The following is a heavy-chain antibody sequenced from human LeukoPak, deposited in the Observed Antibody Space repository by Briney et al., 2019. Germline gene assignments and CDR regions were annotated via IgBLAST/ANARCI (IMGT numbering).Heavy chain of an antibody. D-gene: IGHD6-19*01. J-gene: IGHJ4*02. V-gene: IGHV3-66*01. CDR1: GFTVSSKY. Sequence: GGSLRLSCAPSGFTVSSKYLGWVRPAPGRGLEWVSVIFSGGSTYYADSVKGRFTISRDNSKDTLYLQMISLGAEDTAVYYCARGLGSGWYGFYFDYWGRGTLVTVSS. CDR2: IFSGGST. CDR3: ARGLGSGWYGFYFDY.